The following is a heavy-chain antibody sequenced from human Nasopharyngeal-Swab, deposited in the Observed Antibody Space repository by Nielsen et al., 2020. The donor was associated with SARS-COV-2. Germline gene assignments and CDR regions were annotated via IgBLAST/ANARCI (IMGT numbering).Heavy chain of an antibody. J-gene: IGHJ4*02. D-gene: IGHD4-17*01. CDR1: GGSFRGYY. CDR2: INHSGST. CDR3: ARRGYGDLEFDY. Sequence: SETLSLTCAVYGGSFRGYYWSWIRQPPGKGLEWIGEINHSGSTNYNPSLKSRVTISVDTSKNQFSLKLSSVTAADTAVYYCARRGYGDLEFDYWGQGTLVTVSS. V-gene: IGHV4-34*01.